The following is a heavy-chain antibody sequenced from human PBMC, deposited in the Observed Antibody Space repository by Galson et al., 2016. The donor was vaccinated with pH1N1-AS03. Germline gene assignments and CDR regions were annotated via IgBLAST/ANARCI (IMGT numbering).Heavy chain of an antibody. J-gene: IGHJ4*02. CDR1: GASISSSTYY. D-gene: IGHD5-24*01. Sequence: TLSLTCTVSGASISSSTYYWSWIRQPAGKGLEWIGRGYSSGHTNYNPSLKGRVTISVDTSKNQFSLRLSSVTAADTAFYYCAREDGSTVISKFDYWGQGTLLTVSS. CDR3: AREDGSTVISKFDY. V-gene: IGHV4-61*02. CDR2: GYSSGHT.